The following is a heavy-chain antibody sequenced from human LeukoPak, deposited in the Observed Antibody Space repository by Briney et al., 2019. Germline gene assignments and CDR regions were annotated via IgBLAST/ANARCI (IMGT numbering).Heavy chain of an antibody. CDR1: GGSFSGYY. Sequence: PSGTLSLTCAVYGGSFSGYYWSWIRQPPGKGLEWIGEINHSGSTNYNPSLKSRVTISVDTSKNQFSLKLSSVTAADTAVYYCARSGRSGWYPIGSPLDYWGQGTLVTVSS. V-gene: IGHV4-34*01. CDR3: ARSGRSGWYPIGSPLDY. D-gene: IGHD6-19*01. CDR2: INHSGST. J-gene: IGHJ4*02.